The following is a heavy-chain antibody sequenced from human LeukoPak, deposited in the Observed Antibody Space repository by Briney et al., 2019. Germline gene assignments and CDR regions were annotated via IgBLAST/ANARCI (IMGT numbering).Heavy chain of an antibody. D-gene: IGHD5-12*01. V-gene: IGHV3-30*18. Sequence: GRSLRLSCAASGFTFSSYGMHWVRQAPGKGLEWVAVISYDGSNKYHADSVKGRFTISRDNSKNTLYLQMNSLRAEDTAVYYCAKTPATSNRSWRYYYHYMDVWGKGTTVTISS. CDR1: GFTFSSYG. CDR3: AKTPATSNRSWRYYYHYMDV. CDR2: ISYDGSNK. J-gene: IGHJ6*03.